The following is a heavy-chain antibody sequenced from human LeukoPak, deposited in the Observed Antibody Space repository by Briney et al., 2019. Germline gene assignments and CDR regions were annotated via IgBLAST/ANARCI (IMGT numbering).Heavy chain of an antibody. CDR2: ISYDGSNK. Sequence: PGGSLRLSCAASGFTFNSYGMHWVRQAPGKGLEWVAVISYDGSNKYYADSVKGRFTISRDNSKNTLYLQMNSLRAEDTAVYYCAKEVGYCSGTSCYAPLYWGQGTLVTVSS. CDR3: AKEVGYCSGTSCYAPLY. J-gene: IGHJ4*02. CDR1: GFTFNSYG. D-gene: IGHD2-2*01. V-gene: IGHV3-30*18.